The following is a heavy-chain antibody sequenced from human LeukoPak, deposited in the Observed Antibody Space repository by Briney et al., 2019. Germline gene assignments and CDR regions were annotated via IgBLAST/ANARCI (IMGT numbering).Heavy chain of an antibody. J-gene: IGHJ5*02. Sequence: GASVKVSCKASGYTFTGYYMHWMRQAPGQGVEWMGWINPNSGVTNYAQKFQGRVTMTRDTSTTTAYMELSRLGSDDTAVYYCARGGVYGNWFDPWGQGTLVTVSS. CDR2: INPNSGVT. V-gene: IGHV1-2*02. CDR3: ARGGVYGNWFDP. CDR1: GYTFTGYY. D-gene: IGHD2-8*01.